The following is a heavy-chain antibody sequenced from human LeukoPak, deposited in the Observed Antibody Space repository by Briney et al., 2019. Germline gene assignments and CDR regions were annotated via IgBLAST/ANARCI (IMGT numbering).Heavy chain of an antibody. V-gene: IGHV4-30-2*01. D-gene: IGHD1-26*01. Sequence: SQTLSLTCTVSGSSISSGGYYWSWIRQPPGRGLEWIGYIYHSRSTYYNPSLKSRVTISVDRSKNQFSLKLSSVTAADTAVYYCARDHRWELALDYWGQGTLVTVSS. J-gene: IGHJ4*02. CDR1: GSSISSGGYY. CDR2: IYHSRST. CDR3: ARDHRWELALDY.